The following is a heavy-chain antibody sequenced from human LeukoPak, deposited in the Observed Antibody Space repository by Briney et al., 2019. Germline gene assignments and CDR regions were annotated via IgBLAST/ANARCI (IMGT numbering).Heavy chain of an antibody. V-gene: IGHV1-69*05. CDR2: IIPIFGTA. CDR1: VGGFSIYA. CDR3: ARALPDFWSANTPGAYFDY. D-gene: IGHD3-3*01. J-gene: IGHJ4*02. Sequence: SVKVSCKASVGGFSIYAICWVRQAPRQGLEWMGGIIPIFGTANYAQKFQRRVTITTDESTSTAYIELRSLRSEDTAGYYCARALPDFWSANTPGAYFDYWGQGTLVTVSS.